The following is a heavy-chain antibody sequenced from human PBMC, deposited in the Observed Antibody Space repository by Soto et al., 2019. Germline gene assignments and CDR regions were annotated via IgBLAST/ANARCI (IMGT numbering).Heavy chain of an antibody. J-gene: IGHJ6*02. CDR2: ISYDGSNK. CDR3: AKDKGIVGATTDDYYYGMDV. Sequence: GGSLRLSCAASGFTFSSYGMHWVRQAPGKGLEWVAVISYDGSNKYYADSVKGRFTISRDNSKNTLYLQMNSLRAEDTAVYYCAKDKGIVGATTDDYYYGMDVWGQGTTVTVSS. CDR1: GFTFSSYG. V-gene: IGHV3-30*18. D-gene: IGHD1-26*01.